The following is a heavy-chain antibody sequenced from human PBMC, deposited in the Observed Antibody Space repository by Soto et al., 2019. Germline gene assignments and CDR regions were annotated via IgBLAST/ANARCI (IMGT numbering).Heavy chain of an antibody. J-gene: IGHJ6*03. V-gene: IGHV3-23*01. CDR3: AKAYSSGGFYYYYMDV. CDR1: GLTFISYA. CDR2: ISGSGGST. D-gene: IGHD6-19*01. Sequence: PGGSLRLSCASSGLTFISYAMSWVRQAPGKGLEWVPAISGSGGSTYYADSVKGRFTISRDNSKNTLYLQMNSLRAEDTAVYYCAKAYSSGGFYYYYMDVWGKGTTVTVSS.